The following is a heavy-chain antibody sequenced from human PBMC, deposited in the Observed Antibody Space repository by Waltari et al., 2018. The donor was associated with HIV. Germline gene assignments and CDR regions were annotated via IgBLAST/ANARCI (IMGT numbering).Heavy chain of an antibody. CDR1: GFILSRYG. J-gene: IGHJ4*02. CDR3: VKDLSGGWSLDY. V-gene: IGHV3-30*02. CDR2: IRNDQSNK. D-gene: IGHD6-19*01. Sequence: QVQLVESGGGVVQPGGSLRLSCAASGFILSRYGMHWVRQVPGKWLEWVELIRNDQSNKYYADSVKGRFTISRDMSTNVLFLQMNSLRVEDTALYYCVKDLSGGWSLDYWGQGTLVTVS.